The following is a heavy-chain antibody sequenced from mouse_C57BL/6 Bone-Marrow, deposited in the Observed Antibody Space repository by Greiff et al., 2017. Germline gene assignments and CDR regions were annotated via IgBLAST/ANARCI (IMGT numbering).Heavy chain of an antibody. CDR1: GFNIKDYY. CDR2: IDPEDGET. J-gene: IGHJ3*01. Sequence: EVQLQQSGAELVRPGASVKLSCTASGFNIKDYYMHWVKQRPEQGLEWIGRIDPEDGETEYAPKFQGKATMPADTSSNTAYLQLSSLTSEDTAVYYCTTPFYYYYYKAFAYWGQGTLVTVSA. V-gene: IGHV14-1*01. D-gene: IGHD2-4*01. CDR3: TTPFYYYYYKAFAY.